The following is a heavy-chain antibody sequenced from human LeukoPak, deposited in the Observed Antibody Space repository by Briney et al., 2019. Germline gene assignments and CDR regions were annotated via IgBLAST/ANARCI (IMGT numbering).Heavy chain of an antibody. D-gene: IGHD4-17*01. V-gene: IGHV4-59*01. CDR2: IYYSGRT. CDR3: ARGDYGDYVN. Sequence: SETLSLTCTVSGGSISSYYWSWIRQPPGKGLEWIGYIYYSGRTNYNPSLKSQVTISVDTSKNQFSLKLDSVTAADTAVYYCARGDYGDYVNWGQGTLVTVSS. J-gene: IGHJ4*02. CDR1: GGSISSYY.